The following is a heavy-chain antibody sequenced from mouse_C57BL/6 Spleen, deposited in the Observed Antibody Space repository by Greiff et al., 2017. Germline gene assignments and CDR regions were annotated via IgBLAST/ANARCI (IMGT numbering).Heavy chain of an antibody. CDR1: GFTFSSYG. D-gene: IGHD2-5*01. V-gene: IGHV5-6*01. CDR2: ISSGGSYT. J-gene: IGHJ4*01. CDR3: ARHYYNNLYYYAMDY. Sequence: EVKVVESGGDLVKPGGSLKLSCAASGFTFSSYGMSWVRQTPDKRLEWVATISSGGSYTYYPDSVKGRFTISRDNAKNTLYLQMSRLKSEDTAMYYCARHYYNNLYYYAMDYWGQGTSVTVSS.